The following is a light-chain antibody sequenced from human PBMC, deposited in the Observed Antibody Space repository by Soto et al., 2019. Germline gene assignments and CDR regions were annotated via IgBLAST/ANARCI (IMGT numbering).Light chain of an antibody. CDR2: GTS. V-gene: IGKV3-20*01. Sequence: EIVLTQSPGTLSLSPGEGASLSCRASQSVTLIYFGWVQQKPGQAPRLLIYGTSRRAVGIPDRFSGSGSGRDFTLTISRVEPEDYAIYYCHQYESSPWTFGQGTKVEI. CDR1: QSVTLIY. J-gene: IGKJ1*01. CDR3: HQYESSPWT.